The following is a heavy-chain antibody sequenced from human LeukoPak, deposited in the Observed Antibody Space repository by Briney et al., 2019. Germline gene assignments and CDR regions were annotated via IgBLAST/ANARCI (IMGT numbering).Heavy chain of an antibody. D-gene: IGHD5-18*01. J-gene: IGHJ4*02. V-gene: IGHV3-9*03. Sequence: GGSLRLSCAASGFTFDDYAMHWVRQAPGKGLEWVSGISWNSGSIGYAVSVKGRFTISRDNAKNSLYLQMNSLRAEDMALYYCAKDHTAMPNCYFDYWGQGTLVAVSS. CDR2: ISWNSGSI. CDR3: AKDHTAMPNCYFDY. CDR1: GFTFDDYA.